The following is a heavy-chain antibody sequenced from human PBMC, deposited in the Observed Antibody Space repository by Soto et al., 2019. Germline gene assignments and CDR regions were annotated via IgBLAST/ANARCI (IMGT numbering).Heavy chain of an antibody. CDR3: ARVPSSSGRAHFDY. CDR2: ISYDGSNK. D-gene: IGHD2-15*01. CDR1: GFTFSSYA. V-gene: IGHV3-30-3*01. J-gene: IGHJ4*02. Sequence: QVQLVESGGGVGQPGRSLRLSCAASGFTFSSYAMHWVRQAPGKGLEWVAVISYDGSNKYYADSVKGRFTISRDNSKNPLYLQRNSLRAEDTAVYYCARVPSSSGRAHFDYWGKGTLVTVSS.